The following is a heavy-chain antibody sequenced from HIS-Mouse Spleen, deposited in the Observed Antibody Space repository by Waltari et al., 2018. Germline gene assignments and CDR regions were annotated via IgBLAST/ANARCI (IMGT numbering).Heavy chain of an antibody. CDR1: GFTFSSYG. J-gene: IGHJ4*02. V-gene: IGHV3-30*03. CDR3: ARRLAPDY. D-gene: IGHD4-17*01. CDR2: ISYDGSNK. Sequence: QVQLVESGGGVVQPGRSLRLSCAASGFTFSSYGMHWVRQAPGKGLEWVAVISYDGSNKYYADAVKGRFTISRDNAKTSLYLQMNSLRAEDTAVYYCARRLAPDYWGQGTLVTVSS.